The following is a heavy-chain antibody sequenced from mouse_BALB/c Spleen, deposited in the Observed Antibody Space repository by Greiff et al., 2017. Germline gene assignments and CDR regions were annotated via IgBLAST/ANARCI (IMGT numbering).Heavy chain of an antibody. V-gene: IGHV5-17*02. CDR2: ISSGSSTI. CDR3: ARVWSYYYAMDY. D-gene: IGHD2-10*02. J-gene: IGHJ4*01. CDR1: GFTFSSFG. Sequence: DVKLVESGGGLVQPGGSRKLSCAASGFTFSSFGMHWVRQAPEKGLEWVAYISSGSSTIYYADTVKGRFTISRDNPKNTLFLQMTSLRSEDTAMYYCARVWSYYYAMDYWGQGTSVTVSS.